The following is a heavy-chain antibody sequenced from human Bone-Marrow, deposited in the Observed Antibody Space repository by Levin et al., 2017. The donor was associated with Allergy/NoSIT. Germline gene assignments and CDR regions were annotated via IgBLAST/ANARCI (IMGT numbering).Heavy chain of an antibody. CDR1: GFTFSSYS. V-gene: IGHV3-21*01. J-gene: IGHJ4*02. D-gene: IGHD2-15*01. Sequence: PGESLKISCAASGFTFSSYSMNWVRQAPGKGLEWVSSISSSSSYIYYADSVKGRFTISRDNAKNSLYLQMNSLRAEDTAVYYCARDSLVVVAATHYFDYWGQGTLVTVSS. CDR2: ISSSSSYI. CDR3: ARDSLVVVAATHYFDY.